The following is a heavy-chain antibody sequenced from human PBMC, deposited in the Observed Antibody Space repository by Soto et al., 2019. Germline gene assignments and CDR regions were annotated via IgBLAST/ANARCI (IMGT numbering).Heavy chain of an antibody. J-gene: IGHJ6*03. CDR2: IKSKSNGGAT. CDR3: ATDYCSGGSCYSGYYFMDI. Sequence: GGSLRLSCAASGFTFSNAWMTWVRQAPGKGLEWVGRIKSKSNGGATDCAAPVKGRFIISRDDSKSTVYLQMNSLKTEDTAIYYCATDYCSGGSCYSGYYFMDIWGKGTTVTVSS. CDR1: GFTFSNAW. D-gene: IGHD2-15*01. V-gene: IGHV3-15*01.